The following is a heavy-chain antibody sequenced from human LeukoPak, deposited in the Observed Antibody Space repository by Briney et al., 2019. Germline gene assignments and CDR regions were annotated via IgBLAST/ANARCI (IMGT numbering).Heavy chain of an antibody. J-gene: IGHJ4*02. CDR3: ARERPNWLRFDY. Sequence: SQTLPLTCAISGDSVSSNSAAWNWIRQSPSRGLEWLGRTYYRSKWYNDYAVSVKSRITINPDASKNQFSLELNSVTPEYTAVYYCARERPNWLRFDYWGQGTLVTVSS. V-gene: IGHV6-1*01. CDR2: TYYRSKWYN. D-gene: IGHD3-9*01. CDR1: GDSVSSNSAA.